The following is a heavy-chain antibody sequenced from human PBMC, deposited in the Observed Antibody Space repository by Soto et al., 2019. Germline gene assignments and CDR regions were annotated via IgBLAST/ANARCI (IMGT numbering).Heavy chain of an antibody. CDR3: ARDRYYEPAAISYYYYGMDV. J-gene: IGHJ6*02. CDR1: GGSISSGDYY. V-gene: IGHV4-30-4*01. CDR2: IYYSGST. Sequence: SSETLSLTCTVSGGSISSGDYYWSWIRQPPGKGLEWIGYIYYSGSTYYNPSLKSRVTISVDTSKNQFSLKLSSVTAADTAVYYCARDRYYEPAAISYYYYGMDVWGQGTTVTVSS. D-gene: IGHD2-2*01.